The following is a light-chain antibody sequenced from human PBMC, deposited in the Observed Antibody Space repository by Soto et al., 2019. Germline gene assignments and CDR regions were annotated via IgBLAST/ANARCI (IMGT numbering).Light chain of an antibody. CDR3: QSYDSSLSGRV. CDR2: GNS. V-gene: IGLV2-11*01. CDR1: SSDVGGYDF. J-gene: IGLJ3*02. Sequence: QSALTQPRSVSGSPGQSVTISCTGTSSDVGGYDFVSWYQQHPGKAPKLLIYGNSNRPSGVPDRFSGSKSGTSASLAITGLQAEDEADYYCQSYDSSLSGRVFGGGTKLTVL.